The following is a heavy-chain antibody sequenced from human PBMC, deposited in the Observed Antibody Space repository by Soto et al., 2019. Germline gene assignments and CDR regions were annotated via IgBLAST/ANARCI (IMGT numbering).Heavy chain of an antibody. CDR2: INPNVGGT. Sequence: QVQLVQSGAEVKKPGASVYVSCKASGYTFSDYYVHWVRQAPGQGLEWMGWINPNVGGTNYARKFQGRVTMTRDTSISTVYMKLTRLSPDDTTIYYCARGGREVPRIPYDTWGQGTRVPVSS. CDR1: GYTFSDYY. V-gene: IGHV1-2*02. CDR3: ARGGREVPRIPYDT. D-gene: IGHD3-16*01. J-gene: IGHJ5*02.